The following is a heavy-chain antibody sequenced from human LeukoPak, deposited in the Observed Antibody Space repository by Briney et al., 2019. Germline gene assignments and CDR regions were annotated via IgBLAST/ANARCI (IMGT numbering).Heavy chain of an antibody. V-gene: IGHV4-61*01. CDR3: ARSSVGYSSGWYSRYNWFDP. Sequence: PSETLSLTCTVSGGSVSSGSYYWSWIRQPPGKGLEWIGYIYYSGSTNYNPSLKSRDTISVDTSKNQFSLKLSSVTAADTAVYYCARSSVGYSSGWYSRYNWFDPWGQGTLVTVSS. CDR1: GGSVSSGSYY. J-gene: IGHJ5*02. D-gene: IGHD6-19*01. CDR2: IYYSGST.